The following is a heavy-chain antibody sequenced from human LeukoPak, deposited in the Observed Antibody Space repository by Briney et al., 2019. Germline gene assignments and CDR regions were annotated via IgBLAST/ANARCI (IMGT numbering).Heavy chain of an antibody. D-gene: IGHD4-23*01. CDR2: IYFSGST. Sequence: SETLSLTCTVSGDSITSTHYYWGWIRQPPGKVLEWIGTIYFSGSTNYNPSLKSRVTISVDTSKNQFSLKLSSVTAADTAVYYCARVSSGGIVDYWGQGTLVTVSS. CDR3: ARVSSGGIVDY. V-gene: IGHV4-39*07. CDR1: GDSITSTHYY. J-gene: IGHJ4*02.